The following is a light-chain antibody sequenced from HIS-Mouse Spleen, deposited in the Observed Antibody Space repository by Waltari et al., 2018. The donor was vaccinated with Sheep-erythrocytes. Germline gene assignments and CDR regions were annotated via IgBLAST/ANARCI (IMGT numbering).Light chain of an antibody. J-gene: IGLJ3*02. CDR2: EGS. CDR1: SSDVGSYNL. V-gene: IGLV2-23*01. Sequence: QSALTQPASVSGSPGQSITISCTGTSSDVGSYNLVSWYQQHPGKAPKLMIYEGSKRRSGVSNRFSGSKSGNTASLTISGLQAEDEADYYCCSCAGSSTPWVFGGGTKLTVL. CDR3: CSCAGSSTPWV.